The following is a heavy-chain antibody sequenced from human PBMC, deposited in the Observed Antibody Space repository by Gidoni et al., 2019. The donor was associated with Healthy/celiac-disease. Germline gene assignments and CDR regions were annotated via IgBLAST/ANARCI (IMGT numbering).Heavy chain of an antibody. CDR1: GYTFTSYD. V-gene: IGHV1-8*01. CDR3: ARESRDYYDSSGYFYYFDY. D-gene: IGHD3-22*01. J-gene: IGHJ4*02. CDR2: MNPNSGNT. Sequence: QVQLVQSGAEVKKPGASVKVSCKASGYTFTSYDINWVQQATGQGLEWMGWMNPNSGNTGYAQKFQGRVTMTRNTSISTAYMELSSLRSEDTAVYYCARESRDYYDSSGYFYYFDYWGQGTLVTVSS.